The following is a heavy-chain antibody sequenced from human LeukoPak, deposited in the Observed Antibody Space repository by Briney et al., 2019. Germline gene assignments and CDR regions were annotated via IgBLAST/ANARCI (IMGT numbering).Heavy chain of an antibody. CDR2: IWFDGSNK. Sequence: GGSLRLSCAASGFTFSNYDMHWVRQAPGKGLEWVAVIWFDGSNKFYADSVKGRFTVSRDNSKNTLYLQMNSLRAEDTAVYYCASSAGALIDCWGQGTLVIVSS. CDR3: ASSAGALIDC. J-gene: IGHJ4*02. D-gene: IGHD6-19*01. CDR1: GFTFSNYD. V-gene: IGHV3-33*01.